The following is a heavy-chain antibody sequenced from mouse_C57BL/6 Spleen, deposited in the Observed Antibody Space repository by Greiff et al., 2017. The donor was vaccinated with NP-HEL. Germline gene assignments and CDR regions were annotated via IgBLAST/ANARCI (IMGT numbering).Heavy chain of an antibody. Sequence: EVMLVESGGGLVKPGGSLKLSCAASGFTFSDYGMHWVRQAPEKGLEWVAYISSGSSTIYYADTVKGRFTISRDNAKNTLFLQMASLRSEDTAMYYCAREGFYYYAMDYWGQRTSVTVSS. J-gene: IGHJ4*01. CDR1: GFTFSDYG. V-gene: IGHV5-17*01. CDR3: AREGFYYYAMDY. CDR2: ISSGSSTI.